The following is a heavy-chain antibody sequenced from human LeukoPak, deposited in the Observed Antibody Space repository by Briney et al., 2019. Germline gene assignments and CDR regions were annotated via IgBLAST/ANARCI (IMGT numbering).Heavy chain of an antibody. CDR1: GFTFSSYG. CDR3: ARDWGDGYNGSYFDY. D-gene: IGHD5-24*01. Sequence: PGGSLRLSCAVSGFTFSSYGMHWVRQAPGKGLEWVANIKQDGSEKYYEDSVKGRFTISRDNAKNSLYLQMNSLRAEDTAVYYCARDWGDGYNGSYFDYWGQGTLVTVSS. CDR2: IKQDGSEK. V-gene: IGHV3-7*01. J-gene: IGHJ4*02.